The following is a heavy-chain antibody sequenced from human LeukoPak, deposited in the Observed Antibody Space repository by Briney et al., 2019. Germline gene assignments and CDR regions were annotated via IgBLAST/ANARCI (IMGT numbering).Heavy chain of an antibody. CDR2: IYYSGST. Sequence: SETLSLTCTVSGGSISSYYWSWIRQPPGKGLEWIGYIYYSGSTNYNPSLKSRVTISVDTSKNQFSLKLNSITTADTAVYYCARVRLSGTYLDAFDIWGQGTMVTVSS. CDR3: ARVRLSGTYLDAFDI. J-gene: IGHJ3*02. CDR1: GGSISSYY. V-gene: IGHV4-59*01. D-gene: IGHD1-26*01.